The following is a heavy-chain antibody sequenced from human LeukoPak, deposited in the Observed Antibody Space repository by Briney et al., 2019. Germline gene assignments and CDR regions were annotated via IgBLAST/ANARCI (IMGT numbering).Heavy chain of an antibody. CDR2: INPNSGGT. Sequence: ASVKVSCKASGYTFTGYYMHWVRQAPGQGLEWMGWINPNSGGTNYAQKFQGRVTMTRDTSISTAYMELSRLRSDDTAVYYCARGPTWQQWLSSPYYFDYWAQGTLVTVSS. D-gene: IGHD6-19*01. CDR3: ARGPTWQQWLSSPYYFDY. V-gene: IGHV1-2*02. CDR1: GYTFTGYY. J-gene: IGHJ4*02.